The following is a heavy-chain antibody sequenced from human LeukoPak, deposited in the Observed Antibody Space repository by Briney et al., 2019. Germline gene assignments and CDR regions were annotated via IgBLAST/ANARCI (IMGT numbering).Heavy chain of an antibody. D-gene: IGHD7-27*01. CDR1: GYTFTSYA. CDR3: ARVTTWGVWFDP. V-gene: IGHV1-3*01. CDR2: INAGNGNT. J-gene: IGHJ5*02. Sequence: ASVNVSCKTSGYTFTSYAMHWVRQAPGQRLEWMGWINAGNGNTKYSQKFQGRVTITRDTSASTAYMELSSLRSEDTAVYYCARVTTWGVWFDPWGQGTLVTVSS.